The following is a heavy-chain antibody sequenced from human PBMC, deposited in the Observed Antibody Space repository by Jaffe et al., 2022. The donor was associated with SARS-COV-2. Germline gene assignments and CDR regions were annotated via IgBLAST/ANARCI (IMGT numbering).Heavy chain of an antibody. J-gene: IGHJ6*02. CDR3: ARDGRREAGPRYYYYGMDV. Sequence: QVQLQESGPGLVKPSETLSLTCTVSGGSISSYYWSWIRQPPGKGLEWIGYIYYSGSTNYNPSLKSRVTISVDTSKNQFSLKLSSVTAADTAVYYCARDGRREAGPRYYYYGMDVWGQGTTVTVSS. D-gene: IGHD2-15*01. CDR1: GGSISSYY. V-gene: IGHV4-59*01. CDR2: IYYSGST.